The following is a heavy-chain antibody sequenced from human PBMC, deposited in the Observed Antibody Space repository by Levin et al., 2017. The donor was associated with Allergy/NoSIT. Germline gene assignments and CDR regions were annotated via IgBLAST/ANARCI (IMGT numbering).Heavy chain of an antibody. CDR2: IKSKADRGTT. CDR1: GFTFNTAW. J-gene: IGHJ4*02. CDR3: STDVPVPSSQIDY. V-gene: IGHV3-15*01. Sequence: GGSLRLSCAAAGFTFNTAWMSWVRQAPGKGLEWIARIKSKADRGTTEYAAPVKGRFTVSRDDSKNTLYLQMNSLKTEDTAVYYCSTDVPVPSSQIDYWGQGTLVTVSS. D-gene: IGHD4-17*01.